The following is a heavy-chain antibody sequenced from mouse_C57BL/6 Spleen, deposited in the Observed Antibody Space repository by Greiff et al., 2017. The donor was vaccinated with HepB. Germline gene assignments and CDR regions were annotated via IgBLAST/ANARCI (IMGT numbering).Heavy chain of an antibody. CDR1: GFTFSSYA. Sequence: DVKLVESGGGLVKPGGSLKLSCAASGFTFSSYAMSWVRQTPEKRLEWVATISDGGSYTYYPDNVKGRFTISRDNAKNNLYLQMSHLKSEDTAMYYCARASDYYGSSLYYFDYWGQSTTLTVSS. J-gene: IGHJ2*01. CDR2: ISDGGSYT. D-gene: IGHD1-1*01. V-gene: IGHV5-4*03. CDR3: ARASDYYGSSLYYFDY.